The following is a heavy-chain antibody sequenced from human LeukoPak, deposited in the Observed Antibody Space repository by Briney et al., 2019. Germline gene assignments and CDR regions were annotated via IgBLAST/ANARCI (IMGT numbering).Heavy chain of an antibody. CDR3: ARMEGYSSGWYRLGY. V-gene: IGHV4-59*01. CDR1: GGSITSYY. CDR2: IYYSGST. J-gene: IGHJ4*02. Sequence: SETLSLTCTVSGGSITSYYWSWIRQPPGKGLAWIGYIYYSGSTNYNPSLKSRVTISLDTSKNQFSLKLSSVTAADTAVYYCARMEGYSSGWYRLGYWGQGTLVTVSS. D-gene: IGHD6-19*01.